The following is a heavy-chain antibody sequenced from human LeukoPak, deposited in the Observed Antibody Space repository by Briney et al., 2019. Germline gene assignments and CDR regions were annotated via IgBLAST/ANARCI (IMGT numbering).Heavy chain of an antibody. CDR3: ARVTGGYNLVDY. J-gene: IGHJ4*02. CDR1: GFTFSSYW. D-gene: IGHD5-24*01. V-gene: IGHV3-74*01. Sequence: GGSLRLSCAASGFTFSSYWMHWVRQAPGKGLVWVSRISDVGSHTFYADSVKGRFAMSGDNAKNTLYLQMNSLRAEDTAVYYCARVTGGYNLVDYWGQGTLVTVSS. CDR2: ISDVGSHT.